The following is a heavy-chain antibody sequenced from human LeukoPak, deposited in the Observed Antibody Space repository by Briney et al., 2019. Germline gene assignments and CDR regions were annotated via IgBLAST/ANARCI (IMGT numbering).Heavy chain of an antibody. J-gene: IGHJ4*02. CDR1: GDYW. D-gene: IGHD3-16*01. CDR3: ARDSGEYDYVWGSCDY. V-gene: IGHV3-74*01. Sequence: PGGSLRLSCAASGDYWMHWVRQAPGKGLVWVSHINSDGSWTSYADSVKGRFTISKDNAKNTLYLQMNSLRAEDTAVYYCARDSGEYDYVWGSCDYWGQGTLVTVSS. CDR2: INSDGSWT.